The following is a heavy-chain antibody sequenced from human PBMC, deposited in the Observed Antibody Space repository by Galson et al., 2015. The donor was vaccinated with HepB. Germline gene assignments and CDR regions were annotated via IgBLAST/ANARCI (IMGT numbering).Heavy chain of an antibody. J-gene: IGHJ4*02. Sequence: TLSLTCTVSGGSISSGGYYWSWIRQHPGKGLEWIGYIYYSGSTYYNPSLKSRVTISVDTSKNQFSLKLSSVTAADTAVYYCARSEGGSHIDYWGQGTLVTVSS. D-gene: IGHD3-16*01. V-gene: IGHV4-31*03. CDR3: ARSEGGSHIDY. CDR1: GGSISSGGYY. CDR2: IYYSGST.